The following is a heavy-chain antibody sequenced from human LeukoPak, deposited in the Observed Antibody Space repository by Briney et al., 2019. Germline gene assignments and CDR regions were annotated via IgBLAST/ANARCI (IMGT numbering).Heavy chain of an antibody. Sequence: PETLSLTCTVSGASISTYYWSWIRQPAGKGLEWIGRMYNTGSTNYNPSLKSRVTMSVDTSKNQLSLRPSSVTAADTAVYYCARDNGGDYWYSDIWGRGTLVTVSS. CDR3: ARDNGGDYWYSDI. CDR1: GASISTYY. CDR2: MYNTGST. J-gene: IGHJ2*01. D-gene: IGHD2-21*01. V-gene: IGHV4-4*07.